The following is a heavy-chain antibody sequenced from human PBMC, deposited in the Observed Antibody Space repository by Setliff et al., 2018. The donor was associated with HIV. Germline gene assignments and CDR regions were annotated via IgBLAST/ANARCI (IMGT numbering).Heavy chain of an antibody. D-gene: IGHD2-2*01. CDR2: INHSGIT. J-gene: IGHJ4*02. Sequence: PSETLSLTCAVYGASFSGYYWAWIRQSPGTGLEWIGEINHSGITNYNPTLKSRVTISTDTSKNQFPLRLNSVTAADTAVYYCARVRLRVPPSIFDYLGQGALVTVSP. V-gene: IGHV4-34*01. CDR1: GASFSGYY. CDR3: ARVRLRVPPSIFDY.